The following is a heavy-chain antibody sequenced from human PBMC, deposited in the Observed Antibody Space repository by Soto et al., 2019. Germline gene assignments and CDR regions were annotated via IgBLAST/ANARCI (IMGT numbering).Heavy chain of an antibody. J-gene: IGHJ5*02. V-gene: IGHV4-59*12. CDR1: GGSISSYY. Sequence: PSETLSLTCTVSGGSISSYYWSWIRQPPGKGLEWIGYIYNSGTTNYNPSLKSRVTISGDTSKNQFSLKLSSVTAADTAVYYCARTIGWGWFDPWGQGTLVTVS. CDR2: IYNSGTT. CDR3: ARTIGWGWFDP. D-gene: IGHD3-16*01.